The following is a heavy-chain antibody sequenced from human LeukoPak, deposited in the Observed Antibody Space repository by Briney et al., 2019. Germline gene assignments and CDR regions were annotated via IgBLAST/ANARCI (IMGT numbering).Heavy chain of an antibody. J-gene: IGHJ4*02. Sequence: SETLSLTCTVSGGSISSSSYYWGWIRQPPGKGLEWIGSIYYSGSTYYNPSLKSRVTISVDTSKNQFSLKLSSVTAADTAVYYCARGAPYDSSGYVTYYFDYWGQGTLVTVSS. CDR2: IYYSGST. V-gene: IGHV4-39*07. D-gene: IGHD3-22*01. CDR3: ARGAPYDSSGYVTYYFDY. CDR1: GGSISSSSYY.